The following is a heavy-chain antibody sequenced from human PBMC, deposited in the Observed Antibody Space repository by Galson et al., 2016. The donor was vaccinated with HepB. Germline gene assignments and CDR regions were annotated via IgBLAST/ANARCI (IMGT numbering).Heavy chain of an antibody. CDR3: TRNYDFWSGWENNWFDP. CDR1: GFTFGDYA. CDR2: IRSKAYGGTT. V-gene: IGHV3-49*03. J-gene: IGHJ5*02. D-gene: IGHD3-3*01. Sequence: SLRLSCAASGFTFGDYAMSWFRQAPGKGLEWVGFIRSKAYGGTTEYAASVKGRFTISRDDSKSIAYLQMNSLKTEDTAVYYCTRNYDFWSGWENNWFDPWGQGTLVTVAS.